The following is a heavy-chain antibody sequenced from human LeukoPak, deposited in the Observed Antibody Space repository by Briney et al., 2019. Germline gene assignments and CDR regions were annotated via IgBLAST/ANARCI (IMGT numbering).Heavy chain of an antibody. J-gene: IGHJ6*03. CDR3: ALLGYCTNGVCYRRNVYYYYYMDV. V-gene: IGHV1-8*03. D-gene: IGHD2-8*01. CDR1: GYTFTSYD. Sequence: ASVKVSCKASGYTFTSYDINWVRQATGQGLEWMGWMNPNSGNTGYAQKFQGRVTITRNTSISTAYMELSSLRSEDTAVYYCALLGYCTNGVCYRRNVYYYYYMDVWGKGTTVTVSS. CDR2: MNPNSGNT.